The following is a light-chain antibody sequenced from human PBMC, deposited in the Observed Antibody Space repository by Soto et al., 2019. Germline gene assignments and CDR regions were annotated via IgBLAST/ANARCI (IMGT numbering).Light chain of an antibody. J-gene: IGKJ1*01. CDR3: QQSYSSPPT. CDR1: QSISNH. V-gene: IGKV1-39*01. CDR2: AAS. Sequence: IQMTQSPSSVSASIGDRVTLTCRASQSISNHLNWYQQKPGKAPKLLIFAASSLQSGVPSRFSGSRSGPDFTLTISSLQPEDFATYYCQQSYSSPPTFGQGTKVDIK.